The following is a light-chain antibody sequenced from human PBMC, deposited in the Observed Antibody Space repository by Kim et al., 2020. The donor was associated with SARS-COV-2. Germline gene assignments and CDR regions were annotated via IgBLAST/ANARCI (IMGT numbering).Light chain of an antibody. Sequence: EIVLTQSPGTLSLSPGERATLSCRASQSVSSRYLVWYQQKPGQAPRLLNYGASSRATGIPDRFSGSGSGTDFTLTISRLEPEDFAVYYCQQYGSSPLTFGGGTKVDIK. CDR3: QQYGSSPLT. J-gene: IGKJ4*01. V-gene: IGKV3-20*01. CDR1: QSVSSRY. CDR2: GAS.